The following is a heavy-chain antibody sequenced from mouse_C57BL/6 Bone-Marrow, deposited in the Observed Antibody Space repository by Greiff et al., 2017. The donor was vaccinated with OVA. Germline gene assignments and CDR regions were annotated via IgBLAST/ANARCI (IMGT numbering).Heavy chain of an antibody. J-gene: IGHJ3*01. CDR3: ARSGRDYYGSSSWFAY. V-gene: IGHV1-19*01. CDR1: GYTFTDYY. Sequence: VQLQQSGPVLVKPGASVKMSCKASGYTFTDYYMNWVKQSHGKSLEWIGVINPYNGGTSYNQKFKGKATLTVDKSSSTAYMELNSLTSEDSAVYYCARSGRDYYGSSSWFAYWGQGTLVTVSA. CDR2: INPYNGGT. D-gene: IGHD1-1*01.